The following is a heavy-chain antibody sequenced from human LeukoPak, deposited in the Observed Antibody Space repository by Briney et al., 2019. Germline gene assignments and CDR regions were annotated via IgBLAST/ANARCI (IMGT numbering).Heavy chain of an antibody. V-gene: IGHV4-4*07. Sequence: SETLSLTCTVSGGSITGYYWTWIRQPAGKGLEWIGRIYSGGSTNYDPPLKSRLTMSVDTSKNQFSLKLSSVTAADTAVYYCATGRDADSARGYYDMDVWGQGTTVTVSS. CDR2: IYSGGST. CDR3: ATGRDADSARGYYDMDV. CDR1: GGSITGYY. J-gene: IGHJ6*02. D-gene: IGHD5-24*01.